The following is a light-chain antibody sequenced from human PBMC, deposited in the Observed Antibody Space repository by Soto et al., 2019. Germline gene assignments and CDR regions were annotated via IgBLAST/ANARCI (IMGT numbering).Light chain of an antibody. V-gene: IGKV3-15*01. Sequence: EIVMTQSPDTLSVSPGESATLSCRASQSVSSHLAWYQQKPGQSLRLLIYGASTRATGIPARFSGSGSETDFTLTITSLQSEDFALYYCQQYHNWPPITFGQGTRLEIK. CDR2: GAS. CDR3: QQYHNWPPIT. J-gene: IGKJ5*01. CDR1: QSVSSH.